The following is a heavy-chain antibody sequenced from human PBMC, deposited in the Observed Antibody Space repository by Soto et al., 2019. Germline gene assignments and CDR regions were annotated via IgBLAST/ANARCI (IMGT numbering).Heavy chain of an antibody. J-gene: IGHJ6*02. D-gene: IGHD6-13*01. CDR2: INHSGST. Sequence: SETLSLTCAVYGGSFSGYYWSWIRQPPGKGLEWIGEINHSGSTNYNPSLKSRVTISVDTSKNQFSLKLSSVTAADTAVYYCARDEYSSSWYSHYYYYYSMDVWGQGTTVTVSS. CDR1: GGSFSGYY. CDR3: ARDEYSSSWYSHYYYYYSMDV. V-gene: IGHV4-34*01.